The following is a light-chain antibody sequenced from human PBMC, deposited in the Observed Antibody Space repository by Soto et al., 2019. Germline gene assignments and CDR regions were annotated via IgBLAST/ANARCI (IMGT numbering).Light chain of an antibody. CDR1: SSNIGAGYD. CDR2: GNR. Sequence: QSVLTQPPSVSGATGQRVTISCTGRSSNIGAGYDVHWYQQLPGTAPKLVIYGNRNRPSGVPDRFSGSKSGTSASLAITGLQAEDEADYYCQSYDSSLSGSKVVFGGGTKLTVL. V-gene: IGLV1-40*01. CDR3: QSYDSSLSGSKVV. J-gene: IGLJ2*01.